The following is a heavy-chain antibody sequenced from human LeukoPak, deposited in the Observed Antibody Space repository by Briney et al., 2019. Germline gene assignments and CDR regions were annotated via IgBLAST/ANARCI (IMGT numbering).Heavy chain of an antibody. CDR1: GASISSGVYF. CDR2: IHYSGST. J-gene: IGHJ4*02. D-gene: IGHD2-2*02. CDR3: ARVVSDCGGARCYKGYLDY. V-gene: IGHV4-31*03. Sequence: SETLSLTCSVSGASISSGVYFWTWIRQHPGKGLEWIGYIHYSGSTYYNPSLRSRMIISVDTSKNQFSLQLSSVTAADTAVYYCARVVSDCGGARCYKGYLDYWGQGTLVTVSS.